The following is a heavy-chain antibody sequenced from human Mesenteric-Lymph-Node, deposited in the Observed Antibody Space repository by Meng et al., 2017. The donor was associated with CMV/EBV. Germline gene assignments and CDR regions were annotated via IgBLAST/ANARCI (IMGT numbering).Heavy chain of an antibody. CDR2: ISSSGTAT. CDR3: AREGGNNWYEVLI. J-gene: IGHJ4*03. CDR1: GFTFSNYE. Sequence: GESLKISCAASGFTFSNYEMNWFRQAPGKGLEWVSYISSSGTATYYADSVTGRFTISRDNANNSLYLQMNSLRAEDTAVYYCAREGGNNWYEVLIWGQGTLVTVFS. V-gene: IGHV3-48*03. D-gene: IGHD1-20*01.